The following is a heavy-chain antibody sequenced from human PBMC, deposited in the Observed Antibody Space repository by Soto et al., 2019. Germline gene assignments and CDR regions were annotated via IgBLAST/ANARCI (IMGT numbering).Heavy chain of an antibody. J-gene: IGHJ4*02. D-gene: IGHD5-12*01. CDR2: ISGSGGST. CDR1: GFTFSSYA. CDR3: AKDRVSTAIGGYADY. V-gene: IGHV3-23*01. Sequence: GGSLRLTCAASGFTFSSYAMSWVRQAPGKGLEWVSAISGSGGSTYYADSVKGRFTISRDNSKNTLYLQMNSLRAEDTAVYYCAKDRVSTAIGGYADYWGQGTLVTVSS.